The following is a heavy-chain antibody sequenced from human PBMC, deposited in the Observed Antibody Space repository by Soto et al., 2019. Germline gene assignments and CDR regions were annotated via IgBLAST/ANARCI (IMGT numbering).Heavy chain of an antibody. CDR2: ISYDGSNK. CDR3: ARNVARDAFDI. J-gene: IGHJ3*02. CDR1: GFTFSSYA. V-gene: IGHV3-30-3*01. D-gene: IGHD2-21*01. Sequence: GGSLRLSCAASGFTFSSYAMHWVRQAPGKGLEWVAVISYDGSNKYYADSVKGRFTISRDNSKNTLYLQMNSLRAEDTAVYYCARNVARDAFDIWGQGTMVTVSS.